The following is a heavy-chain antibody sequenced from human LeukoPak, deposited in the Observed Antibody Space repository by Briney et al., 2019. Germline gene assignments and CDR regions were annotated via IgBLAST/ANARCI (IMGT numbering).Heavy chain of an antibody. J-gene: IGHJ4*02. D-gene: IGHD6-13*01. CDR1: GYTFTIYG. Sequence: ASVKVSCKASGYTFTIYGISWVRQARGQGGEGMGWISAYNGNTKYAQKLQGRVTMTTDTSTTTAYMELRSLRSADTAVYYCARGAAAGTPVDYWGQGTLVTVSS. CDR3: ARGAAAGTPVDY. CDR2: ISAYNGNT. V-gene: IGHV1-18*04.